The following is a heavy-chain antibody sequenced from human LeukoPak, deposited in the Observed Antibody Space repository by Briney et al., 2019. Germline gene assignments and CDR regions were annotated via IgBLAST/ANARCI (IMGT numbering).Heavy chain of an antibody. CDR1: GFTFSSYA. CDR3: AKVGLRMWATVTSDY. CDR2: ISGSGGST. D-gene: IGHD4-17*01. V-gene: IGHV3-23*01. J-gene: IGHJ4*02. Sequence: GASLRLSCAASGFTFSSYAMSWVRQAPGKGLEWVSAISGSGGSTYYADSVKGRFTISRDNSKNTLYLQMNSLRAEDTAVYYCAKVGLRMWATVTSDYWGQGTLVTVSS.